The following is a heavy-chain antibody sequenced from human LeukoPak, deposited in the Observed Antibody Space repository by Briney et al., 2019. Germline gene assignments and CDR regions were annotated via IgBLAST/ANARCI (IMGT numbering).Heavy chain of an antibody. CDR1: GYSISSGNYY. CDR3: ARDLFTSSWYRWFDP. V-gene: IGHV4-61*02. J-gene: IGHJ5*02. Sequence: PSETLSLTCTVSGYSISSGNYYWSWIRQPAGKGLEWIGRIYSSGSTNYNPSLKSRVTISEDTSKNQFSLKLTSVTAADTAVYYCARDLFTSSWYRWFDPWGQGTLVTVSS. D-gene: IGHD6-13*01. CDR2: IYSSGST.